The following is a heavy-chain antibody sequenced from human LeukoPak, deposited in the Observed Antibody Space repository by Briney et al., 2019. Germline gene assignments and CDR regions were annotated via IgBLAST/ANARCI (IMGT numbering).Heavy chain of an antibody. J-gene: IGHJ4*02. D-gene: IGHD2-8*01. CDR3: ARVYLERLTAGYFDH. V-gene: IGHV4-59*01. CDR1: GGSISSYY. Sequence: SETLSLTCTVSGGSISSYYWSWIRQPPGKGLEWIGYIYYSGSTNYNPSLKSRVTISVDTSKNQFSLKLSSVTAADTAVYYCARVYLERLTAGYFDHWGQGTWVTVSP. CDR2: IYYSGST.